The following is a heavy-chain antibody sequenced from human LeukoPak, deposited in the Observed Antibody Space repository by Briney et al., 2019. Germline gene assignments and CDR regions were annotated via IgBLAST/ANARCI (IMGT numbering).Heavy chain of an antibody. Sequence: ASVKVSCKASGYTFTSYGISWVRQAPGQGLEWMGWISAYNGNTNYAQKLQGRVTMTTDTSTSTAYMELRSLRSDDTAVYYCAGARKDSSSWYEWFDPWGQGTLVTVSS. CDR2: ISAYNGNT. D-gene: IGHD6-13*01. CDR1: GYTFTSYG. V-gene: IGHV1-18*01. J-gene: IGHJ5*02. CDR3: AGARKDSSSWYEWFDP.